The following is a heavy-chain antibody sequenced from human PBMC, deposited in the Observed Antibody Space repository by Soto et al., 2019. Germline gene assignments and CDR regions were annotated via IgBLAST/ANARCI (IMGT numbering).Heavy chain of an antibody. CDR3: AGVKVGATTGRSFDY. Sequence: QVQLVQSGAEVKKPGASVKVFCRTSGYTFTNYYMHWVRQAPGQGLEWMGIINPSGGSASYAQKFQGRVTMTRDTSTSTVYMELSSLRSDDTAVFYFAGVKVGATTGRSFDYWGLGTLITVS. V-gene: IGHV1-46*01. CDR2: INPSGGSA. J-gene: IGHJ4*02. D-gene: IGHD1-26*01. CDR1: GYTFTNYY.